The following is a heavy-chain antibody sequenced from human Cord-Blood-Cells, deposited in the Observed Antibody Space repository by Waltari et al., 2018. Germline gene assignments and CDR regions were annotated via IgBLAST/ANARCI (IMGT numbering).Heavy chain of an antibody. CDR3: ARARRDLDY. CDR2: INHSGST. CDR1: GGSFSGYY. V-gene: IGHV4-34*01. J-gene: IGHJ4*02. Sequence: QVQLQQWGAGLLQPSETLSLTCAVYGGSFSGYYCSWIRQPPGKGLEWIGEINHSGSTNYNPSLKSRVTISVDTSKNQFSLKLSSVTAADTAVYYCARARRDLDYWGQGTLVTVSS. D-gene: IGHD6-6*01.